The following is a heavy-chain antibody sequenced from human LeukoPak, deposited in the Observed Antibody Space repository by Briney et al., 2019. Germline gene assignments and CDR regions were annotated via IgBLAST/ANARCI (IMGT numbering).Heavy chain of an antibody. CDR3: ARDKVVRPYNWFVP. D-gene: IGHD2-2*01. CDR1: GYTLTTYY. Sequence: ASVNLSCTPSGYTLTTYYMHSGRQSPGPRLEGMGIINPSGRSTTYAQKFQGRVNMTRDTSTSTVYIELSSLRSEDTAVYYCARDKVVRPYNWFVPWGQGTLVSVSS. CDR2: INPSGRST. V-gene: IGHV1-46*03. J-gene: IGHJ5*02.